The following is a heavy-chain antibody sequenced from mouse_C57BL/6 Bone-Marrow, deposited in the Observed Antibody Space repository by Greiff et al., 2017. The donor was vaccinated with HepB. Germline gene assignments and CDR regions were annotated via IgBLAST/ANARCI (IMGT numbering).Heavy chain of an antibody. CDR3: ASAYGRAWFAY. CDR2: IDPYSGGT. J-gene: IGHJ3*01. CDR1: GYTFTSYW. Sequence: QVQLQQPGAELVKPGASVKLSCKASGYTFTSYWMHWVKQRPGRGLEWIGRIDPYSGGTKYNEKFKSKATLTVDKPSSTAYMQLSSLTSEDSAVYYCASAYGRAWFAYWGQGTLVTVSA. V-gene: IGHV1-72*01. D-gene: IGHD1-1*01.